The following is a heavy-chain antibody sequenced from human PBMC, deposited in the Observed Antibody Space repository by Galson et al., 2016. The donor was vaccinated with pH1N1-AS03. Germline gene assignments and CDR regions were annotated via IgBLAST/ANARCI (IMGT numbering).Heavy chain of an antibody. J-gene: IGHJ4*02. CDR3: EGHIVVVTAFHIY. V-gene: IGHV4-39*07. D-gene: IGHD2-21*02. Sequence: ETLSLTCTVSGGSISSSSYYWGWIRQPPGKGLEWIGSIYNSGSTYYNPSLKSRVTISVDTSKNQFSLRLSSVTAADTAVYFCEGHIVVVTAFHIYWGQGTLSPSPQ. CDR1: GGSISSSSYY. CDR2: IYNSGST.